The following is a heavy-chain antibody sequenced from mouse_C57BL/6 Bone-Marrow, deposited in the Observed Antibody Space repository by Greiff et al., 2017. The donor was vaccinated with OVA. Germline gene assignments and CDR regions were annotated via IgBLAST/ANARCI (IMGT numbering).Heavy chain of an antibody. D-gene: IGHD1-1*01. CDR1: GYTFTGYW. J-gene: IGHJ2*01. CDR3: AKSLNYYGISYLGY. V-gene: IGHV1-9*01. CDR2: LLPGSGST. Sequence: QVQLQQSGAELMKPGASVKLSCKATGYTFTGYWIEWVKQRPGHGLEWIGELLPGSGSTNYNEKFKGKATFTADTSSNTAYMQLSSLTTEDSAIYYCAKSLNYYGISYLGYWGQGTTLTVSS.